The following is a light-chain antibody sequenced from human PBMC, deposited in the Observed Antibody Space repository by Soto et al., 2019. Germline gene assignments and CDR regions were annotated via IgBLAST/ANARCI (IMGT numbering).Light chain of an antibody. V-gene: IGKV1-39*01. CDR2: AAS. Sequence: DIQMTQSPSSLSASVGDRVTIACRASQSLSSFLSWDQQKPWKAPKLLIHAASSLQSGVPSRFSGSGSGTDFTLTISSLQPEDSAIYYSKQSYSSHVTFGHGTKLEIK. CDR1: QSLSSF. J-gene: IGKJ2*01. CDR3: KQSYSSHVT.